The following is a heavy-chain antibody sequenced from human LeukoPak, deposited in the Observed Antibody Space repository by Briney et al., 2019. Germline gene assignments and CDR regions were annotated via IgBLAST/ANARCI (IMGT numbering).Heavy chain of an antibody. CDR1: GGSVSSGSYY. D-gene: IGHD6-13*01. CDR3: ARGSSSWYLTSYYYYGMDV. J-gene: IGHJ6*04. Sequence: SETLSLTCTVSGGSVSSGSYYWSWIRQPPGKGLEWIGYIYYSGSTNYNPSLRSRVTISVDTSKNQFSLKLSSVTAADTAVYYCARGSSSWYLTSYYYYGMDVWGKGTTVTVSS. CDR2: IYYSGST. V-gene: IGHV4-61*01.